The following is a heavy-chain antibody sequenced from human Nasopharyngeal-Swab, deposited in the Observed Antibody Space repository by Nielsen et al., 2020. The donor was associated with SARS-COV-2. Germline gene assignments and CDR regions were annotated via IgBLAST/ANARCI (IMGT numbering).Heavy chain of an antibody. V-gene: IGHV3-33*01. Sequence: GESLKISCAASGFSFNNHGMHWVRQAPGKGLEWVAVIWSDGKTTKYADSVKGRLTISRDKSRNTLYLQMNNLRVEDTAVYYCAREVTGTTPGNLDPWGQGTLVTVSS. D-gene: IGHD1-7*01. CDR1: GFSFNNHG. CDR3: AREVTGTTPGNLDP. J-gene: IGHJ5*01. CDR2: IWSDGKTT.